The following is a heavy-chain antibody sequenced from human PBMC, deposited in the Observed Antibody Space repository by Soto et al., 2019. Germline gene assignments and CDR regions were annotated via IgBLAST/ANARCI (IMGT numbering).Heavy chain of an antibody. V-gene: IGHV1-3*01. CDR1: GYTSTSYA. J-gene: IGHJ5*02. CDR2: INAGNGNT. Sequence: ASVKVSCKASGYTSTSYAMHWVRQAPGQRLEWMGWINAGNGNTKYSQKFQGRVTITRDTSASTAYMELSSLRSEDTAVYYCARAPLSQQPVLGVFWFDPWGQGTLVTVPQ. CDR3: ARAPLSQQPVLGVFWFDP. D-gene: IGHD6-13*01.